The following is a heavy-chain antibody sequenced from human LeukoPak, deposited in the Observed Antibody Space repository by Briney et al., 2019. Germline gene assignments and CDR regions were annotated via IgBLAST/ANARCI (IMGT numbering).Heavy chain of an antibody. V-gene: IGHV4-61*01. CDR3: AREYGSGSYFYYYYYGMDV. CDR1: GGSVSSGSYY. J-gene: IGHJ6*02. D-gene: IGHD3-10*01. Sequence: SETLSLTCTVSGGSVSSGSYYWSWIRQPPGKGLEWIGYIYYSGSTNYNPSLKSRVTISVDTSKNQFSLKLSSVTAADTAVYYCAREYGSGSYFYYYYYGMDVWGQGTTVTVSS. CDR2: IYYSGST.